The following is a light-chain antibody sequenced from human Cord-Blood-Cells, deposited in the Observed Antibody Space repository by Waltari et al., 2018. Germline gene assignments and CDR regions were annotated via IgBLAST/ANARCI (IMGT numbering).Light chain of an antibody. CDR3: QQSYSTPQT. CDR2: AAS. V-gene: IGKV1-39*01. CDR1: QSISSY. J-gene: IGKJ1*01. Sequence: DIQMTQSPSSLSASVGDRVTITCRASQSISSYLNWYQQKPGKAPKLLIYAASSLQSGVPSRLSGSGSGTDFTLTISSLQPEDFATYYCQQSYSTPQTFGQGTKVEI.